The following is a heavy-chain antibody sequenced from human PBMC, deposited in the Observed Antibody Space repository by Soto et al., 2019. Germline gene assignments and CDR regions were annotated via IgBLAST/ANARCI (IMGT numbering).Heavy chain of an antibody. V-gene: IGHV4-39*01. CDR2: VYYSGNT. J-gene: IGHJ5*02. D-gene: IGHD6-19*01. CDR3: ARHGQLYNSGWYLNWFDP. CDR1: GDSISSGDYY. Sequence: SETLSLTCTVSGDSISSGDYYWSWIRQPPGKGLEWIGCVYYSGNTYYNPSLKRRVTISVDTSKNQFSLQLSSVTAADTAVYYCARHGQLYNSGWYLNWFDPWGQGTLVTVPQ.